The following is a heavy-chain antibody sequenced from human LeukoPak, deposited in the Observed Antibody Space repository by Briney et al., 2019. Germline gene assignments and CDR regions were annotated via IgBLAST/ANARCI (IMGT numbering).Heavy chain of an antibody. Sequence: GASVKVPCKASGYTFTGYYMHWVRQAPGQGLEWMGWINPNSGGTNYARKFQGRVAMTRDTSISTAYMELSRLRSDDTAVYYCASDSSATGYSGPHYFDYWGQGTLVTVSS. CDR2: INPNSGGT. D-gene: IGHD5-12*01. CDR3: ASDSSATGYSGPHYFDY. V-gene: IGHV1-2*02. CDR1: GYTFTGYY. J-gene: IGHJ4*02.